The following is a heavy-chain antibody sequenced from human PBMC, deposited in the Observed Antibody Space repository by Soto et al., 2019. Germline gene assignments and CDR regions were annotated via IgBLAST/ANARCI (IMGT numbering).Heavy chain of an antibody. CDR1: GFAFSDYG. V-gene: IGHV3-33*01. D-gene: IGHD4-17*01. CDR2: IFYDGSHK. CDR3: ARRRSTVTTPWFYHGMDV. Sequence: VQLEESGGGVVQPGRSLRLSCTASGFAFSDYGMHWVRQAPGKGLEWVAIIFYDGSHKYYADSVKGRFTISRDNSRNTVELQMNSLRAEDTATYFCARRRSTVTTPWFYHGMDVWGRGPTVTVSS. J-gene: IGHJ6*02.